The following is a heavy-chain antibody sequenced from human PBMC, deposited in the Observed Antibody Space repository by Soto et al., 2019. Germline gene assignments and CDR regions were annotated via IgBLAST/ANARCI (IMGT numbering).Heavy chain of an antibody. D-gene: IGHD1-7*01. Sequence: PSQTLSLTCAISRDSGSSNSAAWNWIRQSPSRGLEWLGRTYYRSRWYNDYAVSVKSRITVNPDTSKNQFSLHLNSVTPEDTAVYYCAGTTSRQWYYMDVWDKGITVTVSS. CDR3: AGTTSRQWYYMDV. CDR1: RDSGSSNSAA. CDR2: TYYRSRWYN. V-gene: IGHV6-1*01. J-gene: IGHJ6*03.